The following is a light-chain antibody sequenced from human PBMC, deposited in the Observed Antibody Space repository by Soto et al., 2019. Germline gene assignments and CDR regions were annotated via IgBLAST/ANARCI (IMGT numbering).Light chain of an antibody. CDR2: DAS. V-gene: IGKV3-11*01. Sequence: EIGLTQSPATLSLSPGERATLXCRASQSVSGCLAWYQQKPGQAPRLLIFDASNRATGIPARFSGSGSGTDFTLTISSLEPEDFAVYYCQQYGSSPQTVGQGTKVDIK. J-gene: IGKJ1*01. CDR3: QQYGSSPQT. CDR1: QSVSGC.